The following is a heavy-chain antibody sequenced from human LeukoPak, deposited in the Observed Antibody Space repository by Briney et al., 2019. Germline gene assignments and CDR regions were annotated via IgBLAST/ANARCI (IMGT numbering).Heavy chain of an antibody. CDR1: GDSISSSSYY. J-gene: IGHJ2*01. CDR3: AIENWDGGYFPL. V-gene: IGHV4-39*01. Sequence: PSETLSLTCTVSGDSISSSSYYWAWIRQPPGKGLEWIGSIYYSGSTSYNPALKSRATISLDTSKNQFSLQLNSVTAADTAVYFCAIENWDGGYFPLWGRGTLLTVSS. CDR2: IYYSGST. D-gene: IGHD7-27*01.